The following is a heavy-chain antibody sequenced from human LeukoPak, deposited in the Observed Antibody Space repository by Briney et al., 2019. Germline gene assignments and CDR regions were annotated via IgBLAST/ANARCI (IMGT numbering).Heavy chain of an antibody. V-gene: IGHV1-8*02. D-gene: IGHD5-12*01. CDR2: MIPNSGNT. J-gene: IGHJ3*02. Sequence: ASVKVSCKASGYTFTSYDINWVRQATGQGLEWMGWMIPNSGNTGYAQKFQGRVTMTRNTSISTAYMELSSLRSEDTAVYYCARARGYSGYDQDAFDIWGQGTMVTVSS. CDR3: ARARGYSGYDQDAFDI. CDR1: GYTFTSYD.